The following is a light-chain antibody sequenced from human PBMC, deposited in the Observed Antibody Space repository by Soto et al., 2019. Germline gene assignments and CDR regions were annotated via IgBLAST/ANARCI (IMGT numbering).Light chain of an antibody. CDR3: QKYNSAPQT. Sequence: DIQMTQSPSSLSASVGDRVTITCQASQGISTSLAWFQQKPGKVPKLLIYAASILQLGVPSRFSGSGSGTDLTLTISSLQPEDVATYYCQKYNSAPQTFGQGTKVEIK. J-gene: IGKJ1*01. V-gene: IGKV1-27*01. CDR1: QGISTS. CDR2: AAS.